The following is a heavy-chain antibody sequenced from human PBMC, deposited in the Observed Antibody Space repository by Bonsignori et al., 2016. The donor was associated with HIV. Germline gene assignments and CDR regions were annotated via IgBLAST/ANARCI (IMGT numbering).Heavy chain of an antibody. J-gene: IGHJ3*02. CDR1: GGTFSSYA. D-gene: IGHD5-24*01. CDR3: AREEGRDGYLDDAFDI. V-gene: IGHV1-69*10. Sequence: SVKVSCKASGGTFSSYAISWVRQAPGQGLEWMGGIIPILGIANYAQKFQGRVTITADESTSTAYMELSSLRSEDTAVYYCAREEGRDGYLDDAFDIWGQGDNGHRLL. CDR2: IIPILGIA.